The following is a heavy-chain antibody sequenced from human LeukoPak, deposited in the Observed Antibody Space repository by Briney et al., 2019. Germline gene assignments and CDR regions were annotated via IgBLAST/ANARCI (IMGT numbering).Heavy chain of an antibody. Sequence: SQTLSLTCAVSGGSISASNWWSWFRQSPGKGLEWIGEIYHSGSTNSNPSLKSRVTISEDKSKRQFYLKLTSVTAADTAVYYCARPTVTTFPDYWGQGTLVTVSS. CDR2: IYHSGST. V-gene: IGHV4-4*02. CDR3: ARPTVTTFPDY. D-gene: IGHD4-17*01. J-gene: IGHJ4*02. CDR1: GGSISASNW.